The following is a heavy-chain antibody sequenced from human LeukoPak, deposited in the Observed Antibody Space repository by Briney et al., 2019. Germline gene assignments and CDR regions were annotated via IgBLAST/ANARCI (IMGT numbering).Heavy chain of an antibody. CDR2: IIPIFGTA. Sequence: ASVKVSCKASGGTFSSYAISWVRQAPGQGLEWMGGIIPIFGTANYAQKFQGRVTITADESTSTAYMELSSLRSEDTAVYYCARKDLDYYGSGSYSFWGQGTLVTVSS. D-gene: IGHD3-10*01. J-gene: IGHJ4*02. CDR1: GGTFSSYA. V-gene: IGHV1-69*13. CDR3: ARKDLDYYGSGSYSF.